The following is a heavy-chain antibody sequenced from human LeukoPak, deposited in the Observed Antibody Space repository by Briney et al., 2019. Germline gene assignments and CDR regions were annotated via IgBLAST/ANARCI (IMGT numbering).Heavy chain of an antibody. CDR2: ISAYNGNT. Sequence: ASVKVSCKASGYTFTSYGISWVRQAPGQGLEWMGWISAYNGNTNYAQKLQGRVTMTTDTSTSTAYMELRSLRSDDTAVYYCARDTMVRGPNYYYYMDVWGKGTTVTISS. D-gene: IGHD3-10*01. V-gene: IGHV1-18*01. J-gene: IGHJ6*03. CDR1: GYTFTSYG. CDR3: ARDTMVRGPNYYYYMDV.